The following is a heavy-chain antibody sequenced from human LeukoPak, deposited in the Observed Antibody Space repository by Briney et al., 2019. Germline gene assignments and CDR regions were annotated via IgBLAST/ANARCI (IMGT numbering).Heavy chain of an antibody. D-gene: IGHD1-26*01. CDR3: ARGRWSGASSPIDY. CDR2: ISSVSSTI. J-gene: IGHJ4*02. CDR1: KLTFRSYC. Sequence: GGSLKPSGAASKLTFRSYCMNWFRQPPGKGREGVPYISSVSSTIYYADSVKGRFTISRDNAKNSLYLQMNSLRDEDTAVYYCARGRWSGASSPIDYWGQGTLVTVSS. V-gene: IGHV3-48*02.